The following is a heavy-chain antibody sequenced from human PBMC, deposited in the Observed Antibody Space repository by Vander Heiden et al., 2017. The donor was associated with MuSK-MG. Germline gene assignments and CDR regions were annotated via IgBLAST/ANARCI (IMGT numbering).Heavy chain of an antibody. J-gene: IGHJ4*02. CDR2: IYHSGST. D-gene: IGHD2-21*02. CDR3: ATGGTAHAVDY. Sequence: QVQLQESGPGLVKPSETLSLTCAVSRYSTSSAYYWGWIRQPPGKGLEWIGSIYHSGSTYYNPSLKSRVTISVDTSKNHFSLKVSSVTAADTAVYYCATGGTAHAVDYWGQGTLVTVSS. CDR1: RYSTSSAYY. V-gene: IGHV4-38-2*01.